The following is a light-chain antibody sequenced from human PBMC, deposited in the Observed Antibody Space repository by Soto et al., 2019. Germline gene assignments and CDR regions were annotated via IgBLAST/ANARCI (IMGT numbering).Light chain of an antibody. CDR2: LGS. V-gene: IGKV2-28*01. J-gene: IGKJ2*01. Sequence: DIVMTQSPLSLPVTPGEPASISCRSSQSLLHSNGYNYLDWYLQKPGQSPHLLIYLGSNRASGVTDRFSGSGSGTDFTLKISRVEAEDVGVYYCMQALQTPPTFGQGTKLEIK. CDR3: MQALQTPPT. CDR1: QSLLHSNGYNY.